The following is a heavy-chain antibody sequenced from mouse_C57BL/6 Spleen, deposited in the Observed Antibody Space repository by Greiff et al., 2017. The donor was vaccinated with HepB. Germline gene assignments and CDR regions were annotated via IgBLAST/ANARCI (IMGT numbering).Heavy chain of an antibody. CDR3: TTNPQGFDY. CDR2: IDPENGDT. Sequence: VQLKESGAELVRPGASVKLSCTASGFNIKDDYMHWVKQRPEQGLEWIGWIDPENGDTEYASKFQGKATITADTSSNTAYLQLSSLTSEDTAVYYCTTNPQGFDYWGQGTTLTVSS. CDR1: GFNIKDDY. D-gene: IGHD3-2*02. J-gene: IGHJ2*01. V-gene: IGHV14-4*01.